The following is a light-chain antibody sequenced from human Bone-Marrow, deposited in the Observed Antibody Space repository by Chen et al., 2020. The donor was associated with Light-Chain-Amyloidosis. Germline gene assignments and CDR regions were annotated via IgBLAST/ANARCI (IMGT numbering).Light chain of an antibody. V-gene: IGLV8-61*01. CDR3: VLYMGSGISV. Sequence: QTVVTQEPSFSVSPGGTVTLTCGLSSGSVSTSYYPSWYQQTPGQAPRTLSYNTNTRSSGVPDRFSGSILGNKAALTITGAQADDESDDYCVLYMGSGISVFGGGTKLAVL. J-gene: IGLJ3*02. CDR2: NTN. CDR1: SGSVSTSYY.